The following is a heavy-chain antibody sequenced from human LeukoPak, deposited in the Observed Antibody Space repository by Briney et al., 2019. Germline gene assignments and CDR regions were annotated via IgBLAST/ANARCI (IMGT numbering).Heavy chain of an antibody. J-gene: IGHJ6*03. CDR2: ISGDAGST. CDR3: AKVWSSHYYYMDV. V-gene: IGHV3-23*01. CDR1: GFTFSSHA. Sequence: GGSLRLSCAASGFTFSSHAMTWVRQAPGKGLEWVSTISGDAGSTFYADSVKGRFTISRDNSKNTLYLQMNSLRAEDTAVYYCAKVWSSHYYYMDVWGKGTTVTVSS. D-gene: IGHD3-10*01.